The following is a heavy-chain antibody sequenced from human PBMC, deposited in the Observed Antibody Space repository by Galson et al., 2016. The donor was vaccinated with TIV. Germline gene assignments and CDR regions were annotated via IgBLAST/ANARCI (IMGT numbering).Heavy chain of an antibody. Sequence: SLRLSCAASGFSVSDDCMSWVRQAPGKGLEWLSIIYPDYSGGTMFYADSVKGRFTLSGDNSKNTLYLQMDSLRAEDTAVYFCAKTTPAEIQLGYYFDFWGRGTLVTVSS. V-gene: IGHV3-53*01. J-gene: IGHJ4*02. CDR2: IYPDYSGGTM. CDR3: AKTTPAEIQLGYYFDF. D-gene: IGHD5-18*01. CDR1: GFSVSDDC.